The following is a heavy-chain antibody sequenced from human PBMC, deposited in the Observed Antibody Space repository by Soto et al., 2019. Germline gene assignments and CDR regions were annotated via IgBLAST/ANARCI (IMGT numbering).Heavy chain of an antibody. J-gene: IGHJ4*02. Sequence: SETLSLTCTVSGGSISSGDYYWSWLRQPPGKGLEWIGYIYYSGSTYYNPSLKSRVTISVDTSKNQFSLKLSSVTAADTAVYYCAHRRGDLLTGHYYFDYWGQGTLVTVSS. CDR2: IYYSGST. CDR3: AHRRGDLLTGHYYFDY. V-gene: IGHV4-30-4*01. CDR1: GGSISSGDYY. D-gene: IGHD3-9*01.